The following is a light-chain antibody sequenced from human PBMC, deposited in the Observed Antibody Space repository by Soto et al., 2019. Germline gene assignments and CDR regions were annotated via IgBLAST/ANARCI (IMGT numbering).Light chain of an antibody. CDR2: GAS. Sequence: EIVLTQSPGTQSLSPGERATLSCRASQSVSSSYLAWYQQKPGQAPRLLIYGASSRATGIPDRFSGSGSGTDFTLIISRLEPEDFAVYYCQQYGSSPRTFGQGTKVEIK. CDR3: QQYGSSPRT. CDR1: QSVSSSY. J-gene: IGKJ1*01. V-gene: IGKV3-20*01.